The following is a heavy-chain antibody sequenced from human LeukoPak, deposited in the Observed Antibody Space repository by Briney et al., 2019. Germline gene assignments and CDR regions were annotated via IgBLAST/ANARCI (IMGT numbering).Heavy chain of an antibody. CDR1: GFTFSGSA. Sequence: PGGSLRLSCAASGFTFSGSAMHWVRQAAGKGGEWVGRIRSKANSYATAYAASVKGRFTISRDDSNNTAYLQMNSLNTEDTAVYYCTRLTSYSSSFSWGQGTLVTVSS. J-gene: IGHJ5*02. CDR3: TRLTSYSSSFS. V-gene: IGHV3-73*01. CDR2: IRSKANSYAT. D-gene: IGHD6-13*01.